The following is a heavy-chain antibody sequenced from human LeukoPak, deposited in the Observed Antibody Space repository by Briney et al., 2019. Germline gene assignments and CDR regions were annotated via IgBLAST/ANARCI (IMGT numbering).Heavy chain of an antibody. CDR3: ARVLGYCSSTSCYFDY. CDR1: GFTFSDYY. D-gene: IGHD2-2*01. V-gene: IGHV3-11*04. Sequence: PGGSLRLSCAASGFTFSDYYMSWIRQAPGKGLEWVSYISSSGSTIYYADSVKGRFTISRDNAKNSLYLRMHSLRAEDTAVYYCARVLGYCSSTSCYFDYWGQGTLVTVSS. J-gene: IGHJ4*02. CDR2: ISSSGSTI.